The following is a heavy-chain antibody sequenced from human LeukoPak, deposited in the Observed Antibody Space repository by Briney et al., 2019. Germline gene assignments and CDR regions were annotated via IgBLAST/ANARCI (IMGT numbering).Heavy chain of an antibody. J-gene: IGHJ4*02. CDR1: GYTFTSYY. Sequence: ASVKVSCKASGYTFTSYYMHWVRQAPGQGLEWMGIINPSGGSTSYAQKFQGRVTMTRDTSTSTVYMELSSLRSEDTGVYYCAREWGIAVAGTGHIDYWGQGTLVTVSS. CDR2: INPSGGST. V-gene: IGHV1-46*01. CDR3: AREWGIAVAGTGHIDY. D-gene: IGHD6-19*01.